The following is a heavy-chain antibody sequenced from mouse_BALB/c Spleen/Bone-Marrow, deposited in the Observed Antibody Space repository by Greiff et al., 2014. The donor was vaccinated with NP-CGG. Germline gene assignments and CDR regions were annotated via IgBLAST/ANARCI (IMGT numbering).Heavy chain of an antibody. CDR2: INSGSGGT. D-gene: IGHD5-2*01. Sequence: VQLQESGAELVRPGTSVKVSCKGSGYAFTNYLIEWVKQRPGQGLEWIGAINSGSGGTKYNEKFKGKATLTADKSSSTAYMQLSSRTSDESAVYYCARTNKDAMDYWGQGTSVTVSS. CDR3: ARTNKDAMDY. V-gene: IGHV1-54*01. CDR1: GYAFTNYL. J-gene: IGHJ4*01.